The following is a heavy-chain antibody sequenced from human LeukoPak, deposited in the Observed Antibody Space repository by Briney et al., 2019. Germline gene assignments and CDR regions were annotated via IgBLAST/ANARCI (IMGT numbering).Heavy chain of an antibody. CDR3: TRGFYCSDHSCYVNGEFDY. J-gene: IGHJ4*02. Sequence: PGGSLRLSCAASGFTFSTYDMHWVRQTTGGGLEWVSGIGTSGDTHYPDSVEGRFTISRDNAKNSLYLQMNSLRAGDTALYYCTRGFYCSDHSCYVNGEFDYWGQGTLVTVFS. D-gene: IGHD2-2*01. V-gene: IGHV3-13*01. CDR1: GFTFSTYD. CDR2: IGTSGDT.